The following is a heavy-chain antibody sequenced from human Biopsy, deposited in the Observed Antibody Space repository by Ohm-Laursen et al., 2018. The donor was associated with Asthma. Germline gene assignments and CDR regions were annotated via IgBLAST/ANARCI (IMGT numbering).Heavy chain of an antibody. CDR1: GFTFSSYG. D-gene: IGHD3-3*01. V-gene: IGHV3-30*03. CDR3: ASQSSGPDFWSGYYYFDH. Sequence: SLRLSCAASGFTFSSYGMHWVRQAPGKGLEWVAVISYDGSNKYYADSVKGRFTISRDNSKNTLYLQMNSLRAEDTAVYYCASQSSGPDFWSGYYYFDHWGQGTLVTVSS. CDR2: ISYDGSNK. J-gene: IGHJ4*02.